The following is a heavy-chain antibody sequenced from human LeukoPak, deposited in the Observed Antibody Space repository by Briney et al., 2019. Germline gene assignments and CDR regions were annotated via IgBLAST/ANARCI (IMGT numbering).Heavy chain of an antibody. CDR2: INYSGST. J-gene: IGHJ4*02. D-gene: IGHD3-22*01. CDR3: ARAGRAGSGYYLDY. Sequence: KPSETLSLTCTVSGGSVSSTTYYWSWIRQPPGKGLEWIASINYSGSTYYNPSLKSRVTVSVDTSKNQSSLKLSSVTAADTAVYYCARAGRAGSGYYLDYWGQGTLVTVSS. CDR1: GGSVSSTTYY. V-gene: IGHV4-39*07.